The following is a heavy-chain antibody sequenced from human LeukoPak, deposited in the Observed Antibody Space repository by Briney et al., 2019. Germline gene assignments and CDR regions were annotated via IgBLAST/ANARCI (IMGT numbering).Heavy chain of an antibody. CDR2: ISYDGGNK. Sequence: PGGSLRLSCAASGFTFSNAWMSWVRQAPGKGLEWMSLISYDGGNKYYADSVKGRFTISRDNSKNTLYLQMNSLRAEDTAVYYCASSSSSSDYWGQGTLVTVSS. D-gene: IGHD6-13*01. V-gene: IGHV3-30-3*01. J-gene: IGHJ4*02. CDR3: ASSSSSSDY. CDR1: GFTFSNAW.